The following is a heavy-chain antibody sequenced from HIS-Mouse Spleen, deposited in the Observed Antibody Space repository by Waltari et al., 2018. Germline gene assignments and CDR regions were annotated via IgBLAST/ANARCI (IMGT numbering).Heavy chain of an antibody. CDR1: GFTFSSYW. J-gene: IGHJ6*02. CDR2: IKQDGSEK. D-gene: IGHD4-17*01. CDR3: ARAVPGDYDPYYYYYGMDV. Sequence: GASGFTFSSYWMSWVRQAPGKGREWVANIKQDGSEKYYVDSVKGRFTISRDNAKNSLYLQMNSLRAEDTAVYYCARAVPGDYDPYYYYYGMDVWGQGTTVTVSS. V-gene: IGHV3-7*01.